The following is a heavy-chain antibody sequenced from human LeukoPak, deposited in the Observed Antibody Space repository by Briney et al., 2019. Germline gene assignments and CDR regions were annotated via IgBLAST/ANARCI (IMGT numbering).Heavy chain of an antibody. D-gene: IGHD6-19*01. J-gene: IGHJ5*02. V-gene: IGHV4-34*01. CDR1: GGSFSGYY. Sequence: SETLPLTCAVYGGSFSGYYWSWIRQPPGKGLEWIGEINHSGSTNYNPSLKSRVTISVDTSKNQFSLKLSSVTAADTAVYYCARGFDGYSSGWYGIWFDPWGQGTLVTVSS. CDR3: ARGFDGYSSGWYGIWFDP. CDR2: INHSGST.